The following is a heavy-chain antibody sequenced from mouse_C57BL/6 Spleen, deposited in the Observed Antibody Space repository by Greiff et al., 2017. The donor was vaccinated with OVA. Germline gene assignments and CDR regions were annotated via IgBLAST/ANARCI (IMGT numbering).Heavy chain of an antibody. V-gene: IGHV1-64*01. CDR3: ARYRPEGDCDY. Sequence: VQLQQPGAELVKPGASVKLSCKASGYTFTSYWMHWVKQRPGQGLEWIGMIHPNSGSTNYNEKFKSKATLTVDKSSSTAYMQLSSLTSEDSAVYYCARYRPEGDCDYWGQGTTLTVSS. J-gene: IGHJ2*01. CDR1: GYTFTSYW. D-gene: IGHD3-1*01. CDR2: IHPNSGST.